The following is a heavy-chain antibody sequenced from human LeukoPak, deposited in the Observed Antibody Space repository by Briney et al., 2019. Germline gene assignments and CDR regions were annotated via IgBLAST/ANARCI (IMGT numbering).Heavy chain of an antibody. Sequence: GGSLRLSCAASGFTFRSYFMSWVRQDPGKGLEWVANINQGGNGKYYVDSVKGRFTISRDNAKNSLYLEMNSLRAEDTAIYYCATIQEWKFDYWGQGALVTVSS. CDR2: INQGGNGK. CDR1: GFTFRSYF. J-gene: IGHJ4*02. D-gene: IGHD5-18*01. V-gene: IGHV3-7*01. CDR3: ATIQEWKFDY.